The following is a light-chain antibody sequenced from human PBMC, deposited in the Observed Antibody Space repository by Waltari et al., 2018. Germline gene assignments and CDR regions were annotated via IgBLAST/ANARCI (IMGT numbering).Light chain of an antibody. CDR2: GVT. V-gene: IGLV2-14*01. CDR3: SSYTTTSTWV. Sequence: QSAPTQPPSVSGSPGQSVTISCTGTSSDVGGYNLVSWYQKHPKKAPKLLLYGVTNLPSGVSDRFSGSNSGNTASLTISGLQAEDEADYYCSSYTTTSTWVFGGGTRLTVL. CDR1: SSDVGGYNL. J-gene: IGLJ3*02.